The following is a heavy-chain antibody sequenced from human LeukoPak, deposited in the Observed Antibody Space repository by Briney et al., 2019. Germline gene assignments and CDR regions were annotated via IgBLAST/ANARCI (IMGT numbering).Heavy chain of an antibody. J-gene: IGHJ5*02. V-gene: IGHV4-34*01. CDR3: ARGVRGIAARRNNWFDP. D-gene: IGHD6-6*01. CDR2: INHSGST. Sequence: KPSETLSLTCAVYGGSFSGYYWSWIRQPPGKGLEWIGEINHSGSTNYNPSLKSRVTTSVDTSKNQFSLKLSSVTAAGTAVYYCARGVRGIAARRNNWFDPWGQGTLVTVSS. CDR1: GGSFSGYY.